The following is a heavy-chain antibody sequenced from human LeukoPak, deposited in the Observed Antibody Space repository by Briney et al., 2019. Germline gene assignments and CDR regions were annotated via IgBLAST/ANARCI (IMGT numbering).Heavy chain of an antibody. CDR3: ARDRRYGSGSPGLGY. CDR2: ITGSGGNT. V-gene: IGHV3-23*01. D-gene: IGHD3-10*01. CDR1: GFSFSSFA. Sequence: GGSLRLSCAASGFSFSSFAMSWVRQAPGKGLEWVSGITGSGGNTYYADSVKGRFTISRDNSKNTLYLQMNSLRAEDTAVYYCARDRRYGSGSPGLGYWGQGTLVTVSS. J-gene: IGHJ4*02.